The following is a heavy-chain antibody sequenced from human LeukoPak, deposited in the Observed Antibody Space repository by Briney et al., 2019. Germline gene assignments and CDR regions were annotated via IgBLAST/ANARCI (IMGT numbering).Heavy chain of an antibody. J-gene: IGHJ4*02. Sequence: GGSLRLSCVASGLTFSNYWMSWVRQAPGKGLEWVANIKEDGSEKYYVDSVKGRFTISRDNAKNSLYLQMNSLRAEDTAVYYCAREKYDHVWGSYRYWGQGTLVTVSS. CDR1: GLTFSNYW. V-gene: IGHV3-7*03. CDR3: AREKYDHVWGSYRY. CDR2: IKEDGSEK. D-gene: IGHD3-16*01.